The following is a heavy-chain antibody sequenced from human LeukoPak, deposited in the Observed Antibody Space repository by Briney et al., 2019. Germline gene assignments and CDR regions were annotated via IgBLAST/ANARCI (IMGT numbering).Heavy chain of an antibody. CDR2: ISGSGGST. V-gene: IGHV3-23*01. CDR3: AKRYNTLTSYYSHCDY. J-gene: IGHJ4*02. Sequence: PGGSLRLSCAASGFTVSSNYMSWVRQAPGKGLEWVSAISGSGGSTYYADSVKGRFTISRDNSKNTLYLHMNSLRAEDTAVYYCAKRYNTLTSYYSHCDYWGQGTLVTVSS. CDR1: GFTVSSNY. D-gene: IGHD3-9*01.